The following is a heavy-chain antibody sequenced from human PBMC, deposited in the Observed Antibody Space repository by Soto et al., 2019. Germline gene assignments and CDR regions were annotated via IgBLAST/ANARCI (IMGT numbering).Heavy chain of an antibody. D-gene: IGHD1-1*01. CDR3: ARDRYPYGMDV. V-gene: IGHV3-66*01. J-gene: IGHJ6*02. CDR2: IYSGGST. CDR1: GFTVSSNY. Sequence: EVQVAESGGGLVQPGGSLRLSCAASGFTVSSNYMSWVRQAPWKGLEWVSFIYSGGSTYYADSVKGRFTISRDKSKNTLYLQMNSLRADVTAMYYCARDRYPYGMDVWGQGTTVTVSS.